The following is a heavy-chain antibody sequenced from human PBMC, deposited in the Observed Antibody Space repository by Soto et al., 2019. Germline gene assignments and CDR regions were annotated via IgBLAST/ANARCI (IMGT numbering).Heavy chain of an antibody. V-gene: IGHV4-59*01. Sequence: QVQLQESGPGLVKPSETLSLTCTVSGGSINNYYWTWIRQPPGEGLEWTGYIYNSGSTNYNPSLKSRVTISVDTSKNQFSLELRSVTAADTAVYFCARDRGSGSSYPYYYYAMDVWGQGTTVTVSS. CDR2: IYNSGST. CDR3: ARDRGSGSSYPYYYYAMDV. CDR1: GGSINNYY. J-gene: IGHJ6*02. D-gene: IGHD3-10*01.